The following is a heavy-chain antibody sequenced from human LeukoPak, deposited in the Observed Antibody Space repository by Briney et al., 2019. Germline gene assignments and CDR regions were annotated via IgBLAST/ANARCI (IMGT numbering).Heavy chain of an antibody. D-gene: IGHD3-22*01. CDR3: AHSRSIYYDSSGYYYVDY. J-gene: IGHJ4*02. Sequence: SGPTLVKPTQPLTLTCTFSGFSLSTSGVGVGWIRQPPGKALEWLALIYWDDDKRYSPSLKSRLTITKDTSKNQVVLTMTNMDPVDTATYCCAHSRSIYYDSSGYYYVDYWGQGTLVTVSS. CDR1: GFSLSTSGVG. V-gene: IGHV2-5*02. CDR2: IYWDDDK.